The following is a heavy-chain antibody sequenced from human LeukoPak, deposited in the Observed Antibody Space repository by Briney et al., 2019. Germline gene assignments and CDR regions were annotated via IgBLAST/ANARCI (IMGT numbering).Heavy chain of an antibody. V-gene: IGHV3-74*01. CDR3: ATSAHTYIGSSLDY. Sequence: QAGGSLRLSCAASGFTVSSTYMNWVRQDPGKGLVWVSRISSDASITSYANPVKGRFTISRDNAKNTLYLQMNSLRAEDTALYYCATSAHTYIGSSLDYWGQGTLVTVSS. CDR2: ISSDASIT. CDR1: GFTVSSTY. D-gene: IGHD2-15*01. J-gene: IGHJ4*02.